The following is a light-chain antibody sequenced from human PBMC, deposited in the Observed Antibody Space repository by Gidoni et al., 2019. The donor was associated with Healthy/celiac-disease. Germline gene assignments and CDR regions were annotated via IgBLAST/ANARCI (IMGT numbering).Light chain of an antibody. CDR3: QQYNNWPGT. J-gene: IGKJ1*01. CDR1: QIVSSN. CDR2: GAS. Sequence: SCRASQIVSSNLAWYQQKPGQAPRLLIYGASNRATGIPARFSGSGSGTEFTLTISSLQSEDFAVYYCQQYNNWPGTFGQGTKVEIK. V-gene: IGKV3-15*01.